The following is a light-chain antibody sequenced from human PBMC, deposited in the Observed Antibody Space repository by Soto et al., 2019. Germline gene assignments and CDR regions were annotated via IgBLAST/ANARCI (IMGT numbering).Light chain of an antibody. Sequence: QSALTKTPSASGSPGQSVTISCTGTNSDVGGYNYVSWYQQNPGKAPKLMIYPVSKRPSGVPERFSGSKAGNTASLTVSGLQAEDEADYYCSSYAASNPLAVFGTGSKGTVL. V-gene: IGLV2-8*01. CDR3: SSYAASNPLAV. CDR1: NSDVGGYNY. CDR2: PVS. J-gene: IGLJ1*01.